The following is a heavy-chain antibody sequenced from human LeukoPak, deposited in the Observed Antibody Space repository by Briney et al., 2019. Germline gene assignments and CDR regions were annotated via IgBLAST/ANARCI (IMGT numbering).Heavy chain of an antibody. CDR3: AREREGSSWYDNAFDI. D-gene: IGHD6-13*01. Sequence: SETLSLTCAVYGGSFSGYYWSWIRQPPGKGLEWIGEINHSGSTNYNPSLKRRVTISVDTSKNQFSLKLSSVTAADTAVYYCAREREGSSWYDNAFDIWGQGTMVTVFS. V-gene: IGHV4-34*01. CDR2: INHSGST. CDR1: GGSFSGYY. J-gene: IGHJ3*02.